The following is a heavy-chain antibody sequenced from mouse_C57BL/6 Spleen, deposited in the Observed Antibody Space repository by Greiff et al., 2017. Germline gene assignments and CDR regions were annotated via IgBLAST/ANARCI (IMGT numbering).Heavy chain of an antibody. D-gene: IGHD4-1*01. Sequence: QVQLKEPGAELVRPGTSVKLSCKASGYTFTSYWMHWVKQRPGQGLEWIGVIDPSDSYTNYNQKFKGKATLTVDTSSSTAYMQLSSLTSEDSAVYYCAREGGHWGYWYFDVWGTGTTVTVSS. CDR1: GYTFTSYW. CDR2: IDPSDSYT. V-gene: IGHV1-59*01. J-gene: IGHJ1*03. CDR3: AREGGHWGYWYFDV.